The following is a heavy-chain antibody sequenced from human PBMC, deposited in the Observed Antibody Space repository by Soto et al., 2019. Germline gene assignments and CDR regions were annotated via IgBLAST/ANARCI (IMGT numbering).Heavy chain of an antibody. CDR3: TRVDLTGYYNPPPTLGY. D-gene: IGHD3-9*01. CDR1: GGTFSSYA. CDR2: IIPIFGTT. J-gene: IGHJ4*02. V-gene: IGHV1-69*05. Sequence: SVKVSCKASGGTFSSYAISWVRQAPGQGLEWMGRIIPIFGTTNYAQKFQGRVTMTRDESTSTVYMELSSLRSEDTAVYYCTRVDLTGYYNPPPTLGYWGQG.